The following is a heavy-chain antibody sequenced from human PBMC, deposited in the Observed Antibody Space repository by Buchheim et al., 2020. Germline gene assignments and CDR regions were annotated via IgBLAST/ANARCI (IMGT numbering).Heavy chain of an antibody. CDR1: GFTFSSYA. CDR2: ISYDGSNK. J-gene: IGHJ4*02. V-gene: IGHV3-30*01. D-gene: IGHD1-26*01. CDR3: ARRRGSGSAFGFDY. Sequence: QVQLVESGGGVVQPGRSLRLSCAASGFTFSSYAMHWVRQAPGKGLEWVAVISYDGSNKYYADSVKGRFTISRDNSKNTLYLQMNSLGAEDTAVYYCARRRGSGSAFGFDYWGQGTL.